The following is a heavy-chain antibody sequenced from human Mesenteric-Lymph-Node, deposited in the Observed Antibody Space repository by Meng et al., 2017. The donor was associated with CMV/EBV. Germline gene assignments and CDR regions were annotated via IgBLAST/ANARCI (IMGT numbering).Heavy chain of an antibody. CDR1: GYTYTGYY. V-gene: IGHV1-2*02. Sequence: CKATGYTYTGYYLHWVRQAPGQELKWMRWLNPNTCGTNYAQRFQSRVTMTRDTSISTAYMALSRLRSDDTAVYYCASGIAARRFDPWGQGTLVTVSS. J-gene: IGHJ5*02. D-gene: IGHD6-6*01. CDR3: ASGIAARRFDP. CDR2: LNPNTCGT.